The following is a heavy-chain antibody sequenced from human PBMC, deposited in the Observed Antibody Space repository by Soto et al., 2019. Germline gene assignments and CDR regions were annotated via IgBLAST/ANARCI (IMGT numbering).Heavy chain of an antibody. CDR2: IYPGDSDT. CDR3: ARHAPPTGHGPHVAFDI. J-gene: IGHJ3*02. D-gene: IGHD3-10*01. V-gene: IGHV5-51*01. CDR1: GYSFTIYW. Sequence: EVQLVQSGAEVKKPGESLKISCKGSGYSFTIYWIGWVRQMPGKGLEWMGVIYPGDSDTKYNPSFQGQVTISADKSISTAYLQWSSLKASDTAMYYCARHAPPTGHGPHVAFDIWGQGTMVTASS.